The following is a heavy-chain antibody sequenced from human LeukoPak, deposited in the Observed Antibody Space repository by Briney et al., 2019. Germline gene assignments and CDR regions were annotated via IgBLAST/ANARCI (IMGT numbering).Heavy chain of an antibody. Sequence: ASVEASCTASRYPFTSYAMHLGPQSPGQRGRGWGGFHAGNGNTEYSQKFQGRVTITRDTSASTAYMELSSLRSEDTAVYYGAWGYDILTGVDAFDIWGQGTMVTVSS. CDR1: RYPFTSYA. CDR3: AWGYDILTGVDAFDI. J-gene: IGHJ3*02. D-gene: IGHD3-9*01. V-gene: IGHV1-3*01. CDR2: FHAGNGNT.